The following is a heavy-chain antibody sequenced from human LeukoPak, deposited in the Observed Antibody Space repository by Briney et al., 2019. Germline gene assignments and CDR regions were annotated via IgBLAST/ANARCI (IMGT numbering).Heavy chain of an antibody. V-gene: IGHV3-53*01. J-gene: IGHJ4*02. CDR3: ARAGGIVGATFDY. Sequence: PGGSLRLSCAASGFTVSSNYMSWVRQAPGKGLECVSVIYSGGSTYYADSVKGRFTISRDNSKNTLYLQMNSLRAEDTAVYYCARAGGIVGATFDYWGQGTLVTVSS. CDR2: IYSGGST. D-gene: IGHD1-26*01. CDR1: GFTVSSNY.